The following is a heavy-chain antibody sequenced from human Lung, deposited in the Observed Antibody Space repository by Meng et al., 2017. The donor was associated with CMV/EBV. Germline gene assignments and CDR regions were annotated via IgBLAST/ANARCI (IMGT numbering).Heavy chain of an antibody. Sequence: KDAGPGLGKPSGPRSLHFEVSGGTISSSKLWGLARQPPGKGLEWIGEIYHSGRTHYNPSLKSRVTISVDKSKNQFSLNLSSVTAADTAVYYCARVGQWLPIDYWGQGTLVTVSS. CDR1: GGTISSSKL. CDR3: ARVGQWLPIDY. V-gene: IGHV4-4*02. D-gene: IGHD6-19*01. CDR2: IYHSGRT. J-gene: IGHJ4*02.